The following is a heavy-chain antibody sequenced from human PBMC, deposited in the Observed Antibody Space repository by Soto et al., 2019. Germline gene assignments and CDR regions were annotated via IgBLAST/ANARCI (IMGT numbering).Heavy chain of an antibody. Sequence: SETLSLTCAVSGGSISSGGYSWSWIRQPPGKGPEWIGYIYHSGSTYYNPSLKSRVTISVDRSKNQFSLKLSSVTAADTAVYYCARVPDRWGQGTLVTVS. V-gene: IGHV4-30-2*01. CDR3: ARVPDR. CDR1: GGSISSGGYS. CDR2: IYHSGST. D-gene: IGHD2-2*01. J-gene: IGHJ5*02.